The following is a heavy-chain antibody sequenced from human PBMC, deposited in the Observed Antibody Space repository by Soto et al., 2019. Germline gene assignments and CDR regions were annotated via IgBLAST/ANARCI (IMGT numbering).Heavy chain of an antibody. V-gene: IGHV4-39*01. CDR2: IYYSGST. D-gene: IGHD5-12*01. CDR1: GGSISSSSYY. Sequence: PSETLSLTCTVSGGSISSSSYYWGWIRQPPGKVLGCSGSIYYSGSTYYNPSLNRRVTISVNTSNNQSSLKLTSVTAADTAVYYCAERSLRSRRWFDPWGKGPLV. J-gene: IGHJ5*02. CDR3: AERSLRSRRWFDP.